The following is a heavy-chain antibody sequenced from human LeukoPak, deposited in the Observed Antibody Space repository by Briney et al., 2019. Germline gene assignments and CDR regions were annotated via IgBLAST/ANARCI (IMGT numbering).Heavy chain of an antibody. CDR2: ISGGGDST. Sequence: GGSPRLSCAASGFTFSSYAMSWVRQAPGKGLEWVSGISGGGDSTYYGDSVKGRFTMSRDNSKNTLSLQMNSLRAEDTAVYYCATSKRITTVGTLDEYFQHWGQGTLVTVSS. D-gene: IGHD1-1*01. CDR1: GFTFSSYA. CDR3: ATSKRITTVGTLDEYFQH. J-gene: IGHJ1*01. V-gene: IGHV3-23*01.